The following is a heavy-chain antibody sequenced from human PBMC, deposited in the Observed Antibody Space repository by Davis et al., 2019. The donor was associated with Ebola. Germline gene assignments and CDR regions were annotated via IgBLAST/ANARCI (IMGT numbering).Heavy chain of an antibody. CDR3: AKGSGNQDAFDI. V-gene: IGHV3-23*01. CDR1: GFTFSSYA. J-gene: IGHJ3*02. CDR2: ISGSGGST. D-gene: IGHD2/OR15-2a*01. Sequence: GESLKISCAASGFTFSSYAMSWVRQAPGKGLEWVSAISGSGGSTYYADSVKGRFTISRDNSKNTLYLQMNSLRAEDTAVYYCAKGSGNQDAFDIWGQGTMVTVSS.